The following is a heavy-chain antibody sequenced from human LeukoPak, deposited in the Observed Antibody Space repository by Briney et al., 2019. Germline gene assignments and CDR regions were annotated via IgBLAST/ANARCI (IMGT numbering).Heavy chain of an antibody. CDR2: IRHSDGNT. D-gene: IGHD1-1*01. Sequence: PGESLRLSCAASGFTFNIYTMYWVRQAPGKGLEWVSGIRHSDGNTYYADSVKGRFTISSDKSKNILFLQMNSLSAEDTALYYCAKGQETESRLDCWGQGTLVTVSS. V-gene: IGHV3-23*01. CDR3: AKGQETESRLDC. J-gene: IGHJ4*02. CDR1: GFTFNIYT.